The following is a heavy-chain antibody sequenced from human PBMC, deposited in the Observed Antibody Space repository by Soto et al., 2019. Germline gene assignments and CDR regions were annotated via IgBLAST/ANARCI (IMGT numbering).Heavy chain of an antibody. CDR3: ARVDYYDSSGYYATCFDY. CDR1: GGTFSSYA. V-gene: IGHV1-69*06. J-gene: IGHJ4*02. Sequence: QLQLVQSGAEVKKPVSSVKVSCKASGGTFSSYAISGVRQAPGQGLEWMGGIIPNFGTANYAQKFQGRVTITADKPTSTAYMELSSLRYEDTAVYYCARVDYYDSSGYYATCFDYWGQGTLVTVSS. CDR2: IIPNFGTA. D-gene: IGHD3-22*01.